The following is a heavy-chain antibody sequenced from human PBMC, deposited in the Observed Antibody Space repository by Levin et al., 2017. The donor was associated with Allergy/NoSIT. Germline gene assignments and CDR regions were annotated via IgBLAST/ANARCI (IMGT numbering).Heavy chain of an antibody. Sequence: GGSLRLSCAASGFTFGDFAMTWVRQAPGKGLEWVSIITGTGGNTYYGDSVKGRFTVSRDNSKNTLYLELNSLRAEDTAIYYCAKKQGGTSGFFLDGWGQGTMV. CDR3: AKKQGGTSGFFLDG. CDR1: GFTFGDFA. D-gene: IGHD1-1*01. CDR2: ITGTGGNT. J-gene: IGHJ3*01. V-gene: IGHV3-23*01.